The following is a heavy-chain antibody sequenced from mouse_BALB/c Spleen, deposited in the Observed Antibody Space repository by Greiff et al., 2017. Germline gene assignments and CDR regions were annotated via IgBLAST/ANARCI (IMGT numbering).Heavy chain of an antibody. CDR1: GYSITSDYA. V-gene: IGHV3-2*02. CDR2: ISYSGST. D-gene: IGHD2-4*01. CDR3: AREGLRAFAY. J-gene: IGHJ3*01. Sequence: VQLKESGPGLVKPSQSLSLTCTVTGYSITSDYAWNWIRQFPGNKLEWMGYISYSGSTSYNPSLKSRISITRDTSKNQFFLQLNSVTTEDTATYYCAREGLRAFAYWGQGTLVTVSA.